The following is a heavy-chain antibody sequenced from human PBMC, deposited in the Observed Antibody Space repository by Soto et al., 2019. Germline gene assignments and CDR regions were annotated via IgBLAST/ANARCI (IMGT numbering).Heavy chain of an antibody. Sequence: HPGGSLRLSFAASGLTFSTYAMSWFRQAPGKGLEWVSGFSGSGGSTYYADSVKGRFTISRDNSKNTLYLQMNTLRVEDTAVYYCATASTGINTHVDYWGQGTLVTVSS. J-gene: IGHJ4*02. CDR1: GLTFSTYA. V-gene: IGHV3-23*01. CDR2: FSGSGGST. CDR3: ATASTGINTHVDY.